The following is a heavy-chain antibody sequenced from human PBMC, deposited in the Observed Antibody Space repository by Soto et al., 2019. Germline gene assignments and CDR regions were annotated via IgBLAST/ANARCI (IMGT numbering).Heavy chain of an antibody. CDR2: IVPIFGTT. D-gene: IGHD3-22*01. CDR3: ARPDEGGYSSDHHYYYALDL. CDR1: GGSFGRYS. J-gene: IGHJ6*02. V-gene: IGHV1-69*01. Sequence: QVQLLQSGSEVKKPGSSVKVSCRASGGSFGRYSISWVRQAPGQGLEWMGGIVPIFGTTNYAPRFRDRLTITADESTRTAFMELTTLTSDDTAIYYCARPDEGGYSSDHHYYYALDLWGQGTAITVTS.